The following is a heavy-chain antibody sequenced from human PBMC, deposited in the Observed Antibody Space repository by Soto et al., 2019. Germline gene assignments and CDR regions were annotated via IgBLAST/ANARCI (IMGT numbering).Heavy chain of an antibody. D-gene: IGHD3-9*01. J-gene: IGHJ4*02. CDR2: IYSGGST. Sequence: GGSLRLSCAASGFTVSSNYMSWVRQAPGKGLEWVSVIYSGGSTYYADSVKGRFTISRDNSKNTLYLQTNSLRAEDTAAYYCARGPLRYFDCLPFDYWGQGTLVTVSS. V-gene: IGHV3-66*01. CDR1: GFTVSSNY. CDR3: ARGPLRYFDCLPFDY.